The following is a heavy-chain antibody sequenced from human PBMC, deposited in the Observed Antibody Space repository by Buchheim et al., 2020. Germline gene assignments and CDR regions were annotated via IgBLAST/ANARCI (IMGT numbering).Heavy chain of an antibody. CDR2: ITSSSTI. V-gene: IGHV3-48*02. CDR3: ARSTSAYYMDI. CDR1: GFTFSSYN. D-gene: IGHD2-2*01. J-gene: IGHJ6*03. Sequence: EVQLVESGGGLVQPGGSLRLSCAASGFTFSSYNMNWVRQAPGKGLEWVSYITSSSTIYYADSVKGRFTISRDNAKNSLYLQLNSLRDEDTAVYYCARSTSAYYMDIWGKGTT.